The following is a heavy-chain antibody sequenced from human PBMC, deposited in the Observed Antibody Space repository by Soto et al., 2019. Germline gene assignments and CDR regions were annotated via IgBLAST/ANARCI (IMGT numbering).Heavy chain of an antibody. CDR2: IYYSGST. CDR3: AREYCSGGSCYPYFDY. V-gene: IGHV4-39*02. J-gene: IGHJ4*02. Sequence: QLQLQESGPGLVKPSETLSLTCTVSGGSISSSSYYWGWIRQPPGKGLEWIASIYYSGSTYYNPSLKSRVTISVDTSKNQFSLKLSSVTAADTAVYYCAREYCSGGSCYPYFDYWGQGTLVTVSS. CDR1: GGSISSSSYY. D-gene: IGHD2-15*01.